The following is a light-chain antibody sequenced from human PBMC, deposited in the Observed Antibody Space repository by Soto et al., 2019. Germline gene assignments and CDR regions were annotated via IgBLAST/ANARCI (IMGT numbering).Light chain of an antibody. CDR1: QSVDSTF. CDR3: QHYMSSVT. J-gene: IGKJ1*01. V-gene: IGKV3-20*01. Sequence: PGERATLSCRASQSVDSTFFAWYQKKPGQAPRLLIYGASKRATGVPDRFSGSGSGTDFTLTISRLEPEDFAVYYCQHYMSSVTFGQGTKVEI. CDR2: GAS.